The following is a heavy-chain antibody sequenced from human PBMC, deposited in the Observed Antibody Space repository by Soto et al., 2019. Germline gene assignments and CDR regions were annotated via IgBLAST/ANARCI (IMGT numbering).Heavy chain of an antibody. V-gene: IGHV1-18*01. D-gene: IGHD6-13*01. J-gene: IGHJ4*02. Sequence: GTPAKLSSTASGDGFTSKGISWLRQDPGQGLEWMGWISAYNGNTNYAQKLQGRVTMTTDTSTSTAYMELRSLRSDDTAVYYCARESPGMAAAGKGDFDYWGQGTLVTVSS. CDR3: ARESPGMAAAGKGDFDY. CDR1: GDGFTSKG. CDR2: ISAYNGNT.